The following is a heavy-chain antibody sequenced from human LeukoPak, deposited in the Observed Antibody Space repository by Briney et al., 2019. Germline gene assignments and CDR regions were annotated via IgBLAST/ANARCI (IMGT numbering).Heavy chain of an antibody. V-gene: IGHV4-59*01. D-gene: IGHD6-19*01. CDR3: ARGSSSGWFLGDV. CDR1: GGSLSSYY. J-gene: IGHJ6*04. CDR2: IYYSGST. Sequence: SETLSLTCTVSGGSLSSYYWSWIRQPPGKGLEWIGYIYYSGSTSYNPSLKSRVTISVDTSKNQFSLKLSSVTAADTAVYHCARGSSSGWFLGDVWGKGTTVTVSS.